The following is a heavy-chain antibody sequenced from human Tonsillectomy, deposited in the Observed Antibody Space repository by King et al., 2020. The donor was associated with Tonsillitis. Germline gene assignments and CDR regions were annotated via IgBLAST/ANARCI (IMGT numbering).Heavy chain of an antibody. Sequence: QLQESGPGLVKPSETLSLTCTVSGGSISSYYWSWIRQPPGKGLEWIGYINYSGSTNYNPSLKSRVTISVDTSKNQFSLKLNSVTAADTAVYYCAREFDVGFDYLGQGTLVTGSS. CDR1: GGSISSYY. J-gene: IGHJ4*02. V-gene: IGHV4-59*01. CDR2: INYSGST. CDR3: AREFDVGFDY.